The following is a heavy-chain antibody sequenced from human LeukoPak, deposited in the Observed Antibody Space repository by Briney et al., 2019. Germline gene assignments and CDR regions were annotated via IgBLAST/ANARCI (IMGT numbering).Heavy chain of an antibody. CDR1: GFTFNNYG. D-gene: IGHD6-19*01. Sequence: GGSLRLSCEASGFTFNNYGMHWVRQAPGKGLEWVAVTSYDEAEKYYEDSVKGRFTISRDNSKNTLYLQMNSLRAEDTAVYYCAKAKGRSGWPFDYWGQGTLVTVSS. CDR3: AKAKGRSGWPFDY. V-gene: IGHV3-30*18. J-gene: IGHJ4*02. CDR2: TSYDEAEK.